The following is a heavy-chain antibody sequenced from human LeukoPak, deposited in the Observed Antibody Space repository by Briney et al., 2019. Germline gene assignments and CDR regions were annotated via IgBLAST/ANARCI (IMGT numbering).Heavy chain of an antibody. D-gene: IGHD2-15*01. CDR2: IIPILGIA. Sequence: SVKVSCKASGGTFSSYAISWVRQAPGQGLEWMGRIIPILGIANYAQKFQGRVTITADKSTSTAYMELSSLRSEDTAVYYCAPTHCSGGSCYDYYYGMDVWGQGTTVTVSS. V-gene: IGHV1-69*04. CDR1: GGTFSSYA. J-gene: IGHJ6*02. CDR3: APTHCSGGSCYDYYYGMDV.